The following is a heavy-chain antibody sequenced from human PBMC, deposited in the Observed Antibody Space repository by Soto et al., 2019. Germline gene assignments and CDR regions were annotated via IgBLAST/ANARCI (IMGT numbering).Heavy chain of an antibody. CDR1: GLTFSSYG. D-gene: IGHD1-1*01. J-gene: IGHJ4*02. Sequence: QVQLVESGGGVVQPGRSLRLSCSASGLTFSSYGMHWVRQAPGKGLEWVAVISYDGSNKYYADSVKGRFTISRDNYKNTLYLQMNSLRAEDTAVYYCAKDRSAEFLLRRVQGAFDYWGQGTLVTVSS. CDR2: ISYDGSNK. CDR3: AKDRSAEFLLRRVQGAFDY. V-gene: IGHV3-30*18.